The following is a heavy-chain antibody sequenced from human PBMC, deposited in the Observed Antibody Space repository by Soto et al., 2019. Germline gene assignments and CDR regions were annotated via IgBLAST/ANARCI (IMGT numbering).Heavy chain of an antibody. CDR1: GGSISSGGYY. V-gene: IGHV4-31*03. D-gene: IGHD3-10*01. J-gene: IGHJ1*01. CDR3: VRGVLS. Sequence: QVQLQESGPGLVKASQTLSLTCNVSGGSISSGGYYWTWIRQHPGKGLEWIGNIHHSGSNSYNPSLESRVSIAVDASKNQFSLELSSVTAADSAVCFCVRGVLSWGQGTLVTVSS. CDR2: IHHSGSN.